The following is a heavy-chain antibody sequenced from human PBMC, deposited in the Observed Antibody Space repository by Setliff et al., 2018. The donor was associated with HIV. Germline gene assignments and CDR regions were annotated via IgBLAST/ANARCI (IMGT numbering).Heavy chain of an antibody. J-gene: IGHJ3*02. CDR3: ARDQTGVAAAAFGGGSAWSDEGFDI. CDR2: INPNSGGT. V-gene: IGHV1-2*02. CDR1: GYTFTGYY. Sequence: ASVKVSCKASGYTFTGYYMHWVRQAPGQGLEWMGWINPNSGGTNYAQKFQGRVTFTADESTSTAYMELSSLSSEDTAVYYCARDQTGVAAAAFGGGSAWSDEGFDIWGQGTMVTVSS. D-gene: IGHD6-13*01.